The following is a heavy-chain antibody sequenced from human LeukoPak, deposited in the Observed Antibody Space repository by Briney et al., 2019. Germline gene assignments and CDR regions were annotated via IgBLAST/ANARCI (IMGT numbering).Heavy chain of an antibody. V-gene: IGHV1-2*02. D-gene: IGHD2-2*01. Sequence: ASVKVSCNASGYTFTGYYMHWVRQAPGQGLEWMGWINPNSGGTNYAQKFHGRVTMTRDTSISTAYMELSRLRSDDTAVYYCARDSGYCSSTSCSIQFDPWGQGTLVTVSS. CDR2: INPNSGGT. CDR1: GYTFTGYY. CDR3: ARDSGYCSSTSCSIQFDP. J-gene: IGHJ5*02.